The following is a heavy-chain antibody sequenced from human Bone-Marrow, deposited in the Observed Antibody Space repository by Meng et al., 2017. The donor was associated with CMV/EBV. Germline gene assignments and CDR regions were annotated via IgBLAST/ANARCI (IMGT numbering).Heavy chain of an antibody. CDR1: GFAFGDYG. J-gene: IGHJ1*01. Sequence: GGSLRLSCAASGFAFGDYGMHWVRQAPGKGLEWVANINGDGSVKHYVDSVKGRFTMSRDNAKNSVYLQLNGLRAEDTAVYYCAREYWGPEHWGQGTLVTVSS. CDR3: AREYWGPEH. CDR2: INGDGSVK. D-gene: IGHD7-27*01. V-gene: IGHV3-7*01.